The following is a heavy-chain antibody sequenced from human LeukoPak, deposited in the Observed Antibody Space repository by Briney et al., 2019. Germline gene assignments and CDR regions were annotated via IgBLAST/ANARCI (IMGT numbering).Heavy chain of an antibody. CDR2: ISYDGSNK. V-gene: IGHV3-30*03. J-gene: IGHJ4*02. CDR3: ARRGYCSGGSCPKVYYFDY. Sequence: GGSLRLSCAASGFTFSSYGMHWVRQAPGEGLEWVAVISYDGSNKYYADSVKGRFTISRDNSKNTLYLQMNSLRAEDTAVYYCARRGYCSGGSCPKVYYFDYWGQGTLVTVSS. D-gene: IGHD2-15*01. CDR1: GFTFSSYG.